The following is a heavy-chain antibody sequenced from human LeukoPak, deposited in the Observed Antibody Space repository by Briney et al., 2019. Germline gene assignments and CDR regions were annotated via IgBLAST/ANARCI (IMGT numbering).Heavy chain of an antibody. V-gene: IGHV3-66*01. J-gene: IGHJ3*02. CDR3: ARTPDAFDI. CDR2: TYSGGST. Sequence: GGSLRLSCVASGLTFNSNYFSWVRQAPGKGLEWVSLTYSGGSTYYADSVKGRFTISRDIPKNTLYLQMNSLRCVDTAVYYCARTPDAFDIWGQGTLVTVSS. CDR1: GLTFNSNY.